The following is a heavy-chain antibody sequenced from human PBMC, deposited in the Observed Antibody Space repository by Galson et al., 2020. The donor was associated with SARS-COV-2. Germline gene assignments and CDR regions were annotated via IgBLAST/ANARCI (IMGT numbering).Heavy chain of an antibody. CDR1: GFSLSTSGMC. V-gene: IGHV2-70*01. CDR2: IDWDDDK. CDR3: ARTIGVRGVIYRYYYYYGMDV. D-gene: IGHD3-10*01. J-gene: IGHJ6*02. Sequence: SGPTLVKPTQTLTLTCTFSGFSLSTSGMCVSWIRQPPGKALEWLALIDWDDDKYYSTSLKTRLTISKDTSKNQVVLTMTNMDPVDTATYYCARTIGVRGVIYRYYYYYGMDVWGQGTTVTVSS.